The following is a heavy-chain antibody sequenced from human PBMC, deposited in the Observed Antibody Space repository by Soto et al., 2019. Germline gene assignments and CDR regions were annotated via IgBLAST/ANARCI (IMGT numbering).Heavy chain of an antibody. V-gene: IGHV3-23*01. D-gene: IGHD4-17*01. J-gene: IGHJ3*01. CDR3: GKDPNGDYVGGFEF. Sequence: EVQLLESGGGLVQPGGSLTLSCAASGFIFNNYAMSWVRQAPGKGLEWVSGISASGSRTFYADSVKGRFTVSRDFSKNTLSLQMDSLRAEDTAVYFCGKDPNGDYVGGFEFWGPGTMVTVSS. CDR1: GFIFNNYA. CDR2: ISASGSRT.